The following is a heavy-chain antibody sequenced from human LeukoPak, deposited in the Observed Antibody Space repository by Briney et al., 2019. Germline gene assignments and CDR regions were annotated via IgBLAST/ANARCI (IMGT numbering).Heavy chain of an antibody. D-gene: IGHD6-13*01. CDR1: GFTFRNYG. V-gene: IGHV3-33*01. CDR3: ARAGLGAAADV. CDR2: IWYDGSNK. Sequence: GGSLRLSCAASGFTFRNYGMHWVRQASGKGLEWVALIWYDGSNKYYADSVKGRFTISRDNSENTVYLQMNSLGVENTAVYYCARAGLGAAADVWGQGTLVTVSA. J-gene: IGHJ4*02.